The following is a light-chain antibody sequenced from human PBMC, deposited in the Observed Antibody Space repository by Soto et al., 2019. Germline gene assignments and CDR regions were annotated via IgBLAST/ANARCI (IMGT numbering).Light chain of an antibody. CDR1: SDVVGNYNL. CDR2: EGN. V-gene: IGLV2-23*01. Sequence: QSVLTQPASVSGSPGQSNTISCTGTSDVVGNYNLVSWYQQHPGKAPKLIIYEGNKRPSGVSNRFSGSKSANTASLTISGLRAEDEADYCCSSASRTTPVVFGGGTKLTVL. CDR3: CSSASRTTPVV. J-gene: IGLJ2*01.